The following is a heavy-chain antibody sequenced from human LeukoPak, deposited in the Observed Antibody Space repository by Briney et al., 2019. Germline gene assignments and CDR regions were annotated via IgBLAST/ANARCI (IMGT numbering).Heavy chain of an antibody. Sequence: GGSLRLSCAASGFTFSSYAMSWVRQAPGKGLEWVSAISGSGGSTYYADSVKGRSTISRDNSKNTLFLQMNGLRVEDTAVYYCTKDWSAAYWGQGTLVIVSS. CDR2: ISGSGGST. CDR1: GFTFSSYA. D-gene: IGHD2-15*01. J-gene: IGHJ4*02. V-gene: IGHV3-23*01. CDR3: TKDWSAAY.